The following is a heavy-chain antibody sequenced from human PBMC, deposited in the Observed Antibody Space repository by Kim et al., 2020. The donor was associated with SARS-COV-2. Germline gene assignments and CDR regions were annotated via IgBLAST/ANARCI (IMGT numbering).Heavy chain of an antibody. V-gene: IGHV3-48*02. Sequence: GGSLRLSCAASGFTFSSYSMNWVRQAPGKGLEWVSYISSSSSTIYYADSVKGRFTISRDNAKNSLYLQMNSLRDEDTAVYYCARSEYCSSTSCYVALQAFDYWGQGTLVTVSS. CDR1: GFTFSSYS. J-gene: IGHJ4*02. D-gene: IGHD2-2*01. CDR3: ARSEYCSSTSCYVALQAFDY. CDR2: ISSSSSTI.